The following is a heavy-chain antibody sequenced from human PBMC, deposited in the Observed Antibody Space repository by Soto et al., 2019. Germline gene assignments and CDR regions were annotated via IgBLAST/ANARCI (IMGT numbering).Heavy chain of an antibody. V-gene: IGHV4-59*01. CDR1: GDSFSNYY. J-gene: IGHJ3*02. CDR3: ARENCCYDSNDLDI. Sequence: KSSETLSLTCAVSGDSFSNYYWSWIRQSPGKGLEWIGVIYYSGSTNYNPSLKSRVTISADTSKNQFSLKLSSVTAADTAVYYCARENCCYDSNDLDIWGQGTMVTVSS. CDR2: IYYSGST. D-gene: IGHD3-22*01.